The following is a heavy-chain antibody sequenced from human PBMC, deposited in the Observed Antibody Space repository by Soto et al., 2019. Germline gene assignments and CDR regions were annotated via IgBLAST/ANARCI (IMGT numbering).Heavy chain of an antibody. CDR2: INHSGST. CDR1: GGSFSGYY. V-gene: IGHV4-34*01. CDR3: ARRLNSSSPYFDY. J-gene: IGHJ4*02. Sequence: SETLSLTCAVYGGSFSGYYWSWIRQPPGKGLEWIGEINHSGSTNYNPSLKSRVTISVDTSKNQFSLKLSPVTAADTAVYYCARRLNSSSPYFDYWGQGTLVTVSS. D-gene: IGHD6-13*01.